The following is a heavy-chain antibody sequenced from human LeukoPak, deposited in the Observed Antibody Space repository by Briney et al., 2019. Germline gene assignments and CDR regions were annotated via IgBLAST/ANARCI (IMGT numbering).Heavy chain of an antibody. J-gene: IGHJ6*03. V-gene: IGHV4-34*01. CDR1: GRSFSGYY. D-gene: IGHD3-10*01. CDR3: AGGSRAPKLRGPGKYMDV. Sequence: SETLSLTCAVYGRSFSGYYWSWIRQPPGKGLEWIGEINHSGSTNYNPSLKSRVTISVDTSKNQFSLKLSSVTAADTAVYYCAGGSRAPKLRGPGKYMDVWGKGTTVTVSS. CDR2: INHSGST.